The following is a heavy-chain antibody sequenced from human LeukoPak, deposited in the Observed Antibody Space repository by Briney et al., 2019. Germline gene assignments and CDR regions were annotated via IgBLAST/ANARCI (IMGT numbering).Heavy chain of an antibody. CDR2: ISAYNGNT. Sequence: SVKVSCKASGYTFTSYGISWVRQAPGQGLEWMGWISAYNGNTNYAQKLQGRVTMTTDTSTSTAYMELRSLRSDDTAVYYCARDLDTGEYSYGHGWYWGQGTLVTVSS. CDR1: GYTFTSYG. J-gene: IGHJ4*02. D-gene: IGHD5-18*01. CDR3: ARDLDTGEYSYGHGWY. V-gene: IGHV1-18*01.